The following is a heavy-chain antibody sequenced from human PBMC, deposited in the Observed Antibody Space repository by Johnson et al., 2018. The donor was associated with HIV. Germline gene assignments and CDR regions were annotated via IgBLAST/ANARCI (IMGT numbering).Heavy chain of an antibody. CDR3: AREEKMLTYAFDS. D-gene: IGHD3-10*02. J-gene: IGHJ3*02. CDR1: GFTFSSYA. V-gene: IGHV3-30*04. Sequence: QVQLVESGGGVVQPGRSLRLSCAASGFTFSSYAMHWVRQAPGKGLEWVAVISYDGSNKYYADSVKGRFTISRDNSKNTLYLQMNSLRAEDTAVYYCAREEKMLTYAFDSWGQGTMVTVSS. CDR2: ISYDGSNK.